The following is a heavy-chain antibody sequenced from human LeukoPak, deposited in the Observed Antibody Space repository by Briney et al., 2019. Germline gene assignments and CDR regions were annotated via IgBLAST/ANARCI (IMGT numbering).Heavy chain of an antibody. CDR1: GYTFTSYA. J-gene: IGHJ6*03. Sequence: ASVKVSCKASGYTFTSYAVNWVRQAPGQGLEWMGWINTNTGNPTYAQGFTGRFVFSLDTSVSTAYLQISSLKAEDTAVYYCARDIQNHYYDSSGYSFYYYYYMDVWGKGTTVTVSS. CDR2: INTNTGNP. CDR3: ARDIQNHYYDSSGYSFYYYYYMDV. V-gene: IGHV7-4-1*02. D-gene: IGHD3-22*01.